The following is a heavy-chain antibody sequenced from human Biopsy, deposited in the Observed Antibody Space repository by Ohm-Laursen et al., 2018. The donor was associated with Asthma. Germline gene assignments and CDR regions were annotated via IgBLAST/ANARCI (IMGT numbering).Heavy chain of an antibody. CDR2: VSSDGHNK. Sequence: SLRLSCAASGFVFSQCGMHWVRQGPGKGLEWVALVSSDGHNKYYEDSVKGRFTISRDNSRNRLYLQINRLTVEDSAVYFCARQSGQDYGDSSGFDIWCQGTKVAVSS. CDR1: GFVFSQCG. J-gene: IGHJ3*02. V-gene: IGHV3-30*03. CDR3: ARQSGQDYGDSSGFDI. D-gene: IGHD3-22*01.